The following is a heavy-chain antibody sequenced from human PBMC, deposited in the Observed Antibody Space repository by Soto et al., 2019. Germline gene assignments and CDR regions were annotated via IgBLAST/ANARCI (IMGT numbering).Heavy chain of an antibody. Sequence: PGGSLRLSCAASGFTFSSYAMSWVRQAPGKGLEWVSAISGSGGSTYYADSVKGRFTISRDNSKNTLYLQMNSLRAEDTAVYYCAKWGFGDFWSGYYTNYWGQGTLVTVSS. CDR3: AKWGFGDFWSGYYTNY. V-gene: IGHV3-23*01. J-gene: IGHJ4*02. CDR2: ISGSGGST. D-gene: IGHD3-3*01. CDR1: GFTFSSYA.